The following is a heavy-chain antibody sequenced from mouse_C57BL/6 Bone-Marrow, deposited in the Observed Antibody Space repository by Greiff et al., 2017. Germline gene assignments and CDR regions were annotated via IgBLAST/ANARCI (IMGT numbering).Heavy chain of an antibody. CDR2: IYPGSGST. V-gene: IGHV1-55*01. J-gene: IGHJ1*03. CDR1: GYTFTSYW. Sequence: VQLQQPGAELVKPGASVKMSCKASGYTFTSYWITWVKQRPGQGLEWIGDIYPGSGSTNYNEKFKRKATLPVDTSSSTAYMQLSSLTSEDSAVYYCARPYYSNYWYFDVWGTGTTVTVSS. CDR3: ARPYYSNYWYFDV. D-gene: IGHD2-5*01.